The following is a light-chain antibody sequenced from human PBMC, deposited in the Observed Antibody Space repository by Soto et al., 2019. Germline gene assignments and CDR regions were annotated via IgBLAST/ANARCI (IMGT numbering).Light chain of an antibody. CDR3: QQYNSYSQT. CDR2: DAS. V-gene: IGKV3D-15*01. J-gene: IGKJ1*01. CDR1: QSVSTN. Sequence: ETVMTQSPAIVSVSPGERATLSCRASQSVSTNLAWYQQKPGQAPRLLIYDASNRATGIPARFSGSGSGTDFTLTISSLEPEDFATYYCQQYNSYSQTFGQGTKVDIK.